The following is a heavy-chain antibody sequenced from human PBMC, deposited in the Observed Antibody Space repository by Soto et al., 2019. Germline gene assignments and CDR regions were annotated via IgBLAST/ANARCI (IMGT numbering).Heavy chain of an antibody. CDR2: ISSNGGST. V-gene: IGHV3-64*01. CDR1: GFTFSSYA. Sequence: GGSLRLSCAASGFTFSSYAMHWVRQAPGKGLEYVSAISSNGGSTYYANSVKGRFTISRDNSKNTLYLQMGSLRAEDMAVYYCAILRDILTGSGAFDIWGQGTMVTVSS. D-gene: IGHD3-9*01. CDR3: AILRDILTGSGAFDI. J-gene: IGHJ3*02.